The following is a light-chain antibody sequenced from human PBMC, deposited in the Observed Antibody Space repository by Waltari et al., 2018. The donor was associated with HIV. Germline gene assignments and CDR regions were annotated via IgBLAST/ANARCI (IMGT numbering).Light chain of an antibody. CDR2: EDN. CDR1: SGRIASNY. CDR3: QSFDGITAV. J-gene: IGLJ3*02. Sequence: NLMLTQPHSVSESPGKTVTISCTGSSGRIASNYVQWYQQRPGSAPTTVIFEDNQRSSGVPDRFPGSIDSSSNSASLTISRLKTEDEADYYCQSFDGITAVFGGGTKLTVL. V-gene: IGLV6-57*02.